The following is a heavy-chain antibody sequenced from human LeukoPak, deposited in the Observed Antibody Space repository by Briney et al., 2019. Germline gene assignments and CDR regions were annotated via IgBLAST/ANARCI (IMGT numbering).Heavy chain of an antibody. V-gene: IGHV4-39*01. CDR3: ARHPNQPSNTRGTLFDP. Sequence: SETLSLTCIVSGGSISGTTYYWGWIRQPPVKELEWIGSIYYTGGTYYNPSLKTRVTISLDPSKNQSSLNLTSVTAADTAVYYCARHPNQPSNTRGTLFDPWGQGTLVTVSS. CDR1: GGSISGTTYY. D-gene: IGHD2-2*01. J-gene: IGHJ5*02. CDR2: IYYTGGT.